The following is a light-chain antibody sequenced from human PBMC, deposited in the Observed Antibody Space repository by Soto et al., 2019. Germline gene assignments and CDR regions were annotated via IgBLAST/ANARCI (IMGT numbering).Light chain of an antibody. CDR2: AAS. Sequence: DIQLTQSPSFLSASVGDRVTITCRASQGISSSLAWYRQKPGQVPELLIYAASTLHVEVPSRFSGSGSGTEFTLTISGLQPEDFATYYCQLLNNYPFTFGQGTRLEIK. V-gene: IGKV1-9*01. CDR1: QGISSS. CDR3: QLLNNYPFT. J-gene: IGKJ5*01.